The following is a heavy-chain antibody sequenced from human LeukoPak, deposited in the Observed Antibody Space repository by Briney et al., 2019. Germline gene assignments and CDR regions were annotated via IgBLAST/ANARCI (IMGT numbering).Heavy chain of an antibody. D-gene: IGHD2-2*01. CDR2: ISAYNGNT. CDR1: GGTFSSYA. CDR3: ARVGVPAAMWGWFDP. J-gene: IGHJ5*02. Sequence: ASVKVSCKASGGTFSSYAISWVRQAPGQGLEWMGWISAYNGNTNYAQKLQGRVTMTTDTSTSTAYMELRSLRSDDTAVYYCARVGVPAAMWGWFDPWGQGTLVTVSS. V-gene: IGHV1-18*01.